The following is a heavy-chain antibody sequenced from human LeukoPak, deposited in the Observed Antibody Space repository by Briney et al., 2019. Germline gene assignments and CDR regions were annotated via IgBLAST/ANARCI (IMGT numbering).Heavy chain of an antibody. CDR1: GFSFSNSA. Sequence: GGSLRLSCAASGFSFSNSAINWVRQAPGKGLEWVSAISGSGGSTYYADSVKGRFTISRDNSKNTVYLQMNSLRAEDTALYYCAETAQFDIWGQGTMVTVSS. CDR3: AETAQFDI. V-gene: IGHV3-23*01. J-gene: IGHJ3*02. CDR2: ISGSGGST.